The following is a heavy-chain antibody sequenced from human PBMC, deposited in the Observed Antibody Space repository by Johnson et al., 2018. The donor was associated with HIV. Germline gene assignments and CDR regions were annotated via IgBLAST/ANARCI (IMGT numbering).Heavy chain of an antibody. CDR2: IRYDGTNK. Sequence: QVQLVESGGGVVQPGGSLRLSCAASGFTFSNYGIHWVRQAPGKGLEWVAFIRYDGTNKFYADSVKGRFTISRDNSQNTLYLQMNSLRVEDTAVYYCAKGDYYDSRGAFDIWGQGTMVTVSS. J-gene: IGHJ3*02. D-gene: IGHD3-22*01. CDR1: GFTFSNYG. CDR3: AKGDYYDSRGAFDI. V-gene: IGHV3-30*02.